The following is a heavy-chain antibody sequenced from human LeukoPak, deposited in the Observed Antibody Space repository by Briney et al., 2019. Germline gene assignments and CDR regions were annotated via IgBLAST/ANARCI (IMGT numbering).Heavy chain of an antibody. D-gene: IGHD6-6*01. Sequence: SETLSLTCTVSGGSISGSTYYWGWIRQTPGKGLEWIGSIYYSGSTYYNPSLKSRVTISVDTSKNQFSLKLSSVTAADTAVYYCARGNIIAARLVDYWGQGTLVTVSS. CDR3: ARGNIIAARLVDY. V-gene: IGHV4-39*07. J-gene: IGHJ4*02. CDR1: GGSISGSTYY. CDR2: IYYSGST.